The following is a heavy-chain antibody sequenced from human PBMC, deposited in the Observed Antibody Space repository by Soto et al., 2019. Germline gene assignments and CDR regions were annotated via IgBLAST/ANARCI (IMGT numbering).Heavy chain of an antibody. V-gene: IGHV3-21*01. Sequence: GGSLRLSCAASGFTFSSYNMNWVRQAPGKGLEWVSSISSSSSYIYYADSVKGRFTISRDNAKNSLYLQMNSLRAEDTAVYYCARGDSLQLWLPDYFDYWGQGTLVTVSS. CDR2: ISSSSSYI. J-gene: IGHJ4*02. CDR1: GFTFSSYN. CDR3: ARGDSLQLWLPDYFDY. D-gene: IGHD5-18*01.